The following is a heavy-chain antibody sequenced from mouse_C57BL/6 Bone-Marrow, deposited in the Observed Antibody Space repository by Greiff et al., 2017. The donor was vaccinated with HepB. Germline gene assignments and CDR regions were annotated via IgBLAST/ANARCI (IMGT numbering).Heavy chain of an antibody. V-gene: IGHV1-80*01. D-gene: IGHD1-1*01. CDR2: IYPGDGDT. CDR1: GYAFSSYW. J-gene: IGHJ3*01. Sequence: QVQLQQSGAELVKPGASVKISCKASGYAFSSYWMNWVKQRPGKGLEWIGQIYPGDGDTNYNGKFKGKATLTADKSSSTAYMQLSSLTSEDSAVYFCARGITTVVVRAWFAYWGQGTLVTVSA. CDR3: ARGITTVVVRAWFAY.